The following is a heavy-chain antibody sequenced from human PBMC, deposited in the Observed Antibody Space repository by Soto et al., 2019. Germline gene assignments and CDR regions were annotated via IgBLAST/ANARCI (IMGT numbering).Heavy chain of an antibody. CDR1: GFIFSNFA. Sequence: QVLLVESGGGVVQPGQSLRLSCAASGFIFSNFAMHWVRQAPGKGLEWMAFISYDGNNKYYADSVKGQFTISRDNSKXXXXLQMQSLRAEDTALYYCARGDYFDSSGYSFDFWGQGTLVTVSS. CDR2: ISYDGNNK. J-gene: IGHJ4*02. D-gene: IGHD3-22*01. CDR3: ARGDYFDSSGYSFDF. V-gene: IGHV3-30-3*01.